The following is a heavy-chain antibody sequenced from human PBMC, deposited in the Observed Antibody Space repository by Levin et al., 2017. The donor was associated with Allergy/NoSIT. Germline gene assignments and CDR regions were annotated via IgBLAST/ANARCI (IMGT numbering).Heavy chain of an antibody. CDR3: AKGGCSATSCLDY. V-gene: IGHV3-74*01. D-gene: IGHD2-2*01. Sequence: QPGGSLRLSCAVSGFTFSTYWMHWVRQAPGKGLVWVSRINSGGSDTDYADSVKGRFTISRDNARNTLYLQMNSLSAEDTAVYYCAKGGCSATSCLDYWGQGTLVTVSS. CDR1: GFTFSTYW. J-gene: IGHJ4*02. CDR2: INSGGSDT.